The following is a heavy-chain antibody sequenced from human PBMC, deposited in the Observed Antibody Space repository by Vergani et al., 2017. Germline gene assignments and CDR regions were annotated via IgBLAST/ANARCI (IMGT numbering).Heavy chain of an antibody. V-gene: IGHV4-39*01. D-gene: IGHD4-17*01. CDR3: ARHNYGDYAFDY. CDR1: GGSISSSSYY. J-gene: IGHJ4*02. Sequence: QLQLQESGPGLVKPSETLSLTCTVSGGSISSSSYYWGWIRQPPGKGLEWIGSIYYSGSTYYNPSLKSRVTISVDTSKNQFSLKLSSVTAADTAVYYCARHNYGDYAFDYWGQGTLVTVS. CDR2: IYYSGST.